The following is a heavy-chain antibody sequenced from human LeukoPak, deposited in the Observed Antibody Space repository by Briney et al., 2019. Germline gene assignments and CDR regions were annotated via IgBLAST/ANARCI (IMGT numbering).Heavy chain of an antibody. J-gene: IGHJ4*02. V-gene: IGHV1-69*13. Sequence: SVKVSCKASGGTFSSYAISWVRQAPGQGLEWMGGIIPIFGTANYAQKFQGRVTITADESTSTAYMELSSLRSEDTAVYYCARSRPTSPWNIAALDYWGQGSLVTVSS. D-gene: IGHD6-25*01. CDR1: GGTFSSYA. CDR3: ARSRPTSPWNIAALDY. CDR2: IIPIFGTA.